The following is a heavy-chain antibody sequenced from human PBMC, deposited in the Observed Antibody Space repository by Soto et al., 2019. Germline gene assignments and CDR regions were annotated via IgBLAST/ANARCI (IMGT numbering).Heavy chain of an antibody. D-gene: IGHD1-7*01. CDR3: ARGNWNYGYFDY. Sequence: QVQLVESGGGVVQPGRSLRLSCAASGFTFNHYGMHWVRQAPGKGLEWVAVIWYDGSYKYNADSVKGRFTISRDTSKNTLYLQMNSLRGEDTAVYHCARGNWNYGYFDYWGQGTLVTVSS. V-gene: IGHV3-33*01. CDR1: GFTFNHYG. J-gene: IGHJ4*02. CDR2: IWYDGSYK.